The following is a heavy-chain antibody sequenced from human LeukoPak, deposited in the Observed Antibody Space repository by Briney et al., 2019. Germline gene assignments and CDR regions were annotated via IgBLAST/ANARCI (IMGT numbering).Heavy chain of an antibody. J-gene: IGHJ4*02. CDR3: ARGVSGYGSFDR. V-gene: IGHV4-59*01. CDR2: IYYSEST. D-gene: IGHD5-12*01. Sequence: SETLSLTCTVSGGSISSDYWSWIRQPPGKGLEWVGNIYYSESTNYNPSLKSRVTISVDTSKNQFSLRLSSVTAADTAVYYCARGVSGYGSFDRWGQGTLVTVSS. CDR1: GGSISSDY.